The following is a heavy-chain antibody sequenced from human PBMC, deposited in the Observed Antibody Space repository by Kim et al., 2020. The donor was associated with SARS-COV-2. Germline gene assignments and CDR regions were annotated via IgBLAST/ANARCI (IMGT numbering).Heavy chain of an antibody. D-gene: IGHD4-17*01. V-gene: IGHV3-11*04. CDR3: ARSTTGGGWFDP. Sequence: YHAGSVEGSITISRDKDKNTLYLQRNSLGDEDTAVYYCARSTTGGGWFDPWGQGTLVTVSS. J-gene: IGHJ5*02.